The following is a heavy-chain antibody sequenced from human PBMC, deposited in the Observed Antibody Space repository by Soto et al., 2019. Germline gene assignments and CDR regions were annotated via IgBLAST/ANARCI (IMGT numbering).Heavy chain of an antibody. CDR2: IYYTGTT. Sequence: TSETLSLTCTVSGGSISNANYYWSWIRHHPGKGLEWIGYIYYTGTTYYSPSLESRVAISVDTSQNQFSLKLGAVTAADTAVYFWARASISRCADRSRPAWFDPWGQGTLVTVSS. D-gene: IGHD3-22*01. V-gene: IGHV4-31*03. J-gene: IGHJ5*02. CDR1: GGSISNANYY. CDR3: ARASISRCADRSRPAWFDP.